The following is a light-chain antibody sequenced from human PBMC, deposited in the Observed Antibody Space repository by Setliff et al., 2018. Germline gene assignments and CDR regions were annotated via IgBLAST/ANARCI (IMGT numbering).Light chain of an antibody. CDR3: SSYAGGSNFV. V-gene: IGLV2-8*01. CDR1: SIDVSGYNY. CDR2: EVT. Sequence: QSVLTQPPSASGSPGQSVTISCAGTSIDVSGYNYVSWYQQHPGKAPKLMIYEVTKRPPGVPARFSGSNSGNTASLTVSGLQAEDEADYYCSSYAGGSNFVFGTGTKVTVL. J-gene: IGLJ1*01.